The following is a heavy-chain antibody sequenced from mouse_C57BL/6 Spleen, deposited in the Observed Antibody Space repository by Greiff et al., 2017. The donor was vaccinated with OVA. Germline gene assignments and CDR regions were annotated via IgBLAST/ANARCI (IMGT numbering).Heavy chain of an antibody. J-gene: IGHJ2*01. CDR2: IDPSDSYT. V-gene: IGHV1-69*01. CDR1: GYTFTSYW. Sequence: QVQLQQPGAELVMPGASVKLSCKASGYTFTSYWMHWVKQRPGQGLEWIGEIDPSDSYTNYNQKFKGKSTLTVDKSSSTAYMQLSSLTSEDSAVYYCAKGADYYGSSYNFDYWGQGTTLTVSS. D-gene: IGHD1-1*01. CDR3: AKGADYYGSSYNFDY.